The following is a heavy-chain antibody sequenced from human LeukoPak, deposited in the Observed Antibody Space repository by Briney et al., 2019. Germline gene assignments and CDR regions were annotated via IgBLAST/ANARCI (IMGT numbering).Heavy chain of an antibody. CDR1: GGSIGSYF. D-gene: IGHD6-19*01. CDR2: IYYSGST. J-gene: IGHJ4*02. V-gene: IGHV4-59*08. Sequence: PSETLSLTCTVSGGSIGSYFWSWIRQPPGKGLEWIGYIYYSGSTNYNPSLKSRVTISVDTSKNQFSLKLSSVTAADTAVYYCATQPRLAVAGTASDYWGQGTLVTVSS. CDR3: ATQPRLAVAGTASDY.